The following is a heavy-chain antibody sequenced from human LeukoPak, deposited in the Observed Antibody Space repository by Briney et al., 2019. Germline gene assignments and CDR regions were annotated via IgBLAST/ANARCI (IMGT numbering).Heavy chain of an antibody. D-gene: IGHD5-24*01. CDR1: GYNFPTYW. V-gene: IGHV5-51*01. CDR2: IYPGDSDI. Sequence: GESLKISCKASGYNFPTYWIGWVRQMPGKGLEWMGIIYPGDSDIRYSPSFQGQVTISADKSITTAYLRWSSLKASDTAMYYCARILGYNYNAFDIWGQGTTVTVSS. J-gene: IGHJ3*02. CDR3: ARILGYNYNAFDI.